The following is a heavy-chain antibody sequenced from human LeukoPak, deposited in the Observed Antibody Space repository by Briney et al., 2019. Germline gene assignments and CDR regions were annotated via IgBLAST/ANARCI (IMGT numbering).Heavy chain of an antibody. J-gene: IGHJ6*03. Sequence: SVKVSCKASGGTFSSYAISWVRQAPGQGLEWMGGIIPIFGTANYAQKFQGRVTITTDESTSTAYMELSSLRSEDTAVYYCARGVVHTGYYYYMDVWGKGTTVTVSS. CDR2: IIPIFGTA. CDR1: GGTFSSYA. CDR3: ARGVVHTGYYYYMDV. V-gene: IGHV1-69*05. D-gene: IGHD3-3*01.